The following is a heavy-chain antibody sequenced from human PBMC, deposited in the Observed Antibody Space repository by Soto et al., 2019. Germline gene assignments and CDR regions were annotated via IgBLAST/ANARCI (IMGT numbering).Heavy chain of an antibody. J-gene: IGHJ4*02. D-gene: IGHD6-19*01. Sequence: QVQLVESGGGVVQPGRSLRLSCTASGFTFNTYAMHWVRQAPGRGLEWVAIISSDGFNKYYADSVKGRFTISRDNSKNTLYVQMNSLRAEDTAVYYCAKDPITNGWSANYFDCWGQGTLVTVSS. CDR1: GFTFNTYA. CDR2: ISSDGFNK. CDR3: AKDPITNGWSANYFDC. V-gene: IGHV3-30*18.